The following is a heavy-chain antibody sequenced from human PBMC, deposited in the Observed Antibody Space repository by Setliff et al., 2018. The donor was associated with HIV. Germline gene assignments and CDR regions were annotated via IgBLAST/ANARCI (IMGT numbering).Heavy chain of an antibody. D-gene: IGHD1-1*01. J-gene: IGHJ6*03. V-gene: IGHV4-59*11. Sequence: SETLSLTCTVSGGSISSHYWSWIRQPPGKGLEWIGYYSGSTNYNPSLKSRVTISVDTSKNQFSLKLSSVTAADTAVYYCARDAVTGTPGGYYFYYMDVWGKGTTVTV. CDR1: GGSISSHY. CDR3: ARDAVTGTPGGYYFYYMDV. CDR2: YSGST.